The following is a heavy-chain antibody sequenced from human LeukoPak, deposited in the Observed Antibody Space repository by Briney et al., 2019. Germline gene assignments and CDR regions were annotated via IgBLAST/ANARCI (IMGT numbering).Heavy chain of an antibody. D-gene: IGHD3-22*01. J-gene: IGHJ4*02. V-gene: IGHV3-33*06. CDR3: AKGSYYDSSGSFYFDY. CDR1: GFTFSSYG. Sequence: GGSLRLSCAASGFTFSSYGMHWVRQAPGKGLEWVAVTWYDGSNKYYADSVKGRFTISRDNSKNTLYVQVNSLGTEDTAAYYCAKGSYYDSSGSFYFDYWGQGTLVTVSS. CDR2: TWYDGSNK.